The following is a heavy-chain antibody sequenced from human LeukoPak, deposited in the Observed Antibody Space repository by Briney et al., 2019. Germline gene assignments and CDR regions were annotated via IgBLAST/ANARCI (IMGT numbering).Heavy chain of an antibody. D-gene: IGHD5-12*01. J-gene: IGHJ6*02. CDR1: GFTFSDYY. Sequence: GGSLRLSCAASGFTFSDYYMSWIRQAPGKGLEWVSYISSSGSAIYYADSVKGRFTISRDNAKNSLYLQMNSLRAEDTAVYYCARVENSGIYGMDVWGQGTTVTVSS. CDR2: ISSSGSAI. CDR3: ARVENSGIYGMDV. V-gene: IGHV3-11*01.